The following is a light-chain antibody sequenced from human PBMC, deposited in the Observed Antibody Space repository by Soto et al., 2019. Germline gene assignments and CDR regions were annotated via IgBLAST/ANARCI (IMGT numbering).Light chain of an antibody. V-gene: IGKV1-39*01. J-gene: IGKJ1*01. CDR1: QSISSY. CDR2: AAS. CDR3: QQSYSNPVT. Sequence: DIQMTQSPSSLSASVGDRVTITCGASQSISSYLNWYQKKKGQAPKLLIYAASSLQSGFPSRLSGSGSGTDFTITISSMETEDFETYYCQQSYSNPVTFGQGTKVDIK.